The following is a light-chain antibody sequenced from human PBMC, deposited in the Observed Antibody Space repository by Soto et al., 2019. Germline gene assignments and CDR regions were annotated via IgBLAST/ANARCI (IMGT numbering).Light chain of an antibody. V-gene: IGKV3-20*01. CDR2: GAS. Sequence: IVLTQSPDTLSLSPGERATLSCRASQSVSSSYLAWYQQRPGQAPRLLIYGASSRATGIPDRFSGSGSGTDFTLTISRLEPEDFAVYYCQQYGRSPNTFGGGTKVDIK. CDR1: QSVSSSY. CDR3: QQYGRSPNT. J-gene: IGKJ4*01.